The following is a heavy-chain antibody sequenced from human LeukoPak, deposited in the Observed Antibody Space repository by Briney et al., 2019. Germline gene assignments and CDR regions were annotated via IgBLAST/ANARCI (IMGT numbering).Heavy chain of an antibody. CDR1: GCTFSSYA. D-gene: IGHD2-2*01. J-gene: IGHJ6*03. V-gene: IGHV1-69*05. CDR3: ARSGVVPAAIGGYYYYYYYMDV. Sequence: SVKLSCKASGCTFSSYAISWVRQAPGQGLEWMGGIIPIFGTANNAQKSQGRVTITTDESTSTGYMELSSLRFEDTAVYYCARSGVVPAAIGGYYYYYYYMDVWGKGTTVTVSS. CDR2: IIPIFGTA.